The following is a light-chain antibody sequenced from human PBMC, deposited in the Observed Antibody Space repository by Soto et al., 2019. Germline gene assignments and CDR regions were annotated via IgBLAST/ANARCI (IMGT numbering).Light chain of an antibody. CDR1: TSDVGVYNY. V-gene: IGLV2-14*01. Sequence: QSALTQPASVSGSPGQSITISCTGTTSDVGVYNYVSWYQQHPGKAPNLMIYEVSNRTSGVSHRFSGSKSGNTASLTISGLQAEDEADYYCSSYTSSSIDYVFGTGTKVTFL. CDR3: SSYTSSSIDYV. J-gene: IGLJ1*01. CDR2: EVS.